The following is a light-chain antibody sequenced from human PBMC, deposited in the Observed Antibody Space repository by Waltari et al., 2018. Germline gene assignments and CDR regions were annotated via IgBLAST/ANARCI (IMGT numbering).Light chain of an antibody. Sequence: QSVLTQPPSVSAAPGQKVTISCSGTIGNNYVSWYHQLPGTAPKLLIYENNKGPSGIPDRFSGSKSGTSATLGITGLQTGDEGDYYCETWDSSLNTVIFGEGTKLTVL. CDR3: ETWDSSLNTVI. V-gene: IGLV1-51*02. CDR2: ENN. CDR1: IGNNY. J-gene: IGLJ2*01.